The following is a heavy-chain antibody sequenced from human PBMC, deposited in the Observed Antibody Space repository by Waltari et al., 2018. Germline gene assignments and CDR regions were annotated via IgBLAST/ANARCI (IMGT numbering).Heavy chain of an antibody. D-gene: IGHD6-13*01. CDR1: GFTFSSYA. CDR2: ISYDGSNK. V-gene: IGHV3-30*18. Sequence: QVQLVESGRGVVQPARPLSLSCAAYGFTFSSYAMHWARQAQGKGLEWVAVISYDGSNKYYADCVKGRFTISRDNSKNTLYLQMNSLRAEDTAVYYCAKVRAREQQLNDYWGQGTLVTVSS. J-gene: IGHJ4*02. CDR3: AKVRAREQQLNDY.